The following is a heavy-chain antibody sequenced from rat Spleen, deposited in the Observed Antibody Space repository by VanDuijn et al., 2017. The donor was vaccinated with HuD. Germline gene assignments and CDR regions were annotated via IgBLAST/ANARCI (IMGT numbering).Heavy chain of an antibody. V-gene: IGHV5-25*01. CDR2: ISTSGGSN. J-gene: IGHJ4*01. Sequence: EVQLVESGGGLVQPGRSLKLSCAASGFTFSNYDMAWVRQAPTKGLEWVASISTSGGSNYYRDSVKGRFTVSRDNAKSNLYLQMDSLRSEDTATYYCARRDDNSGYYYVMDAWGQGASVTVSS. D-gene: IGHD4-3*01. CDR1: GFTFSNYD. CDR3: ARRDDNSGYYYVMDA.